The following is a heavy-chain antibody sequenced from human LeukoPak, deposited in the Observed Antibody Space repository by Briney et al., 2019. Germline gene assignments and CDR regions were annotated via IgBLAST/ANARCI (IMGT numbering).Heavy chain of an antibody. J-gene: IGHJ4*02. D-gene: IGHD5-18*01. V-gene: IGHV3-23*01. Sequence: GGSLRLSCAASGFTFSSYAMNWVRQDPGRGLEWVSRISDSGAATYYADSVKGRFTISRDNSKNTLYLHMNSLRADDTAVYYCAKVDIPMGRLINSWGQGTLVSVSS. CDR1: GFTFSSYA. CDR3: AKVDIPMGRLINS. CDR2: ISDSGAAT.